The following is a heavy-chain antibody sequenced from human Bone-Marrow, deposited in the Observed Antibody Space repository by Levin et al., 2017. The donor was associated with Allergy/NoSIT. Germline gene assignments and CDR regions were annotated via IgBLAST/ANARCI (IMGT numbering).Heavy chain of an antibody. Sequence: RPSETLSLTCTISGGSITAYYWSWIRQPPGKGLEWIGYLFDSANTNYNPSLKSRVTMSEDRSKNQFSLRLRSVTAADTAVYYCARLQGGSYFGYSFDTWGQGTLVIVSS. CDR3: ARLQGGSYFGYSFDT. CDR1: GGSITAYY. CDR2: LFDSANT. D-gene: IGHD1-26*01. J-gene: IGHJ4*02. V-gene: IGHV4-59*08.